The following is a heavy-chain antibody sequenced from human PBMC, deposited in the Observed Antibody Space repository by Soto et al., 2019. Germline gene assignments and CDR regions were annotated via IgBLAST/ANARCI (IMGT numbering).Heavy chain of an antibody. J-gene: IGHJ3*02. Sequence: HPGGSLRLSCAGSGFTFSSYGMHWVRQAPGKGLEWVAVIWYDGSRKFYADSVKGRFTISRDNSKNTLYLQMNSLRAEDTAVYYCAKDYYDSSGYWGLFDIWGQGTMVTVSS. V-gene: IGHV3-33*06. D-gene: IGHD3-22*01. CDR1: GFTFSSYG. CDR2: IWYDGSRK. CDR3: AKDYYDSSGYWGLFDI.